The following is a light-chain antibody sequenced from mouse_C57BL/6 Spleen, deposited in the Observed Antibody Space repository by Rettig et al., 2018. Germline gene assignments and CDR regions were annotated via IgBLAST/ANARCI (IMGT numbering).Light chain of an antibody. Sequence: QESALTTSPGETVTLTCRSSTGAVTTSNYANWVQEKPDHLFTGLIGGTNNRAPGVPARFSGSLIGDKAALTNTGAQTEDEAIYFCALWYSNNWVFGGGTKLTVL. CDR2: GTN. V-gene: IGLV1*01. J-gene: IGLJ1*01. CDR3: ALWYSNNWV. CDR1: TGAVTTSNY.